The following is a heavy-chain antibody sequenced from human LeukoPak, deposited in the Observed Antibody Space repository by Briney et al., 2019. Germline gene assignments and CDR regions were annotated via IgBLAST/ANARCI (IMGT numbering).Heavy chain of an antibody. CDR1: GYAFTGYY. D-gene: IGHD1-26*01. CDR2: INPNSGGT. J-gene: IGHJ4*02. V-gene: IGHV1-2*02. CDR3: AREGIVGATNPTYYFDY. Sequence: GASVKVSCKASGYAFTGYYMHWVRQAPGQGLEWMGWINPNSGGTNYAQKFQGRVTMTRDTSTSTVYMELSSLRSEDTAVYYCAREGIVGATNPTYYFDYWGQGTLVTVSS.